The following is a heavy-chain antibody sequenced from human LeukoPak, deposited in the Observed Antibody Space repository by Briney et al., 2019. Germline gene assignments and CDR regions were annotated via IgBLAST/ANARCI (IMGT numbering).Heavy chain of an antibody. V-gene: IGHV3-23*01. CDR2: ISGSGGST. J-gene: IGHJ4*02. CDR3: AYQGIAVAGSGY. CDR1: GFTFSSYG. D-gene: IGHD6-19*01. Sequence: PGGSLRLSCAASGFTFSSYGMSWVRQAPGKGLEWVSAISGSGGSTYYADSVKGRFTISRDNSKSTLYLQMNSLRAEDTAVYYCAYQGIAVAGSGYWGQGTLVTVSS.